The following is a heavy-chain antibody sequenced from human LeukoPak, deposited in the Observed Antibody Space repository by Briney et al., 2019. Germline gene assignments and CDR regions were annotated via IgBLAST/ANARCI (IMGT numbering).Heavy chain of an antibody. J-gene: IGHJ4*02. V-gene: IGHV1-18*04. CDR3: ARDQESDSSFDH. Sequence: ASVKVSCKASGYTFTSYGISWVRQAPGQGPEWMGWISAYNGNTNYAQKLQGRVTMTTDTSTSTAYMELRSLRSDDTAVYYCARDQESDSSFDHWGQGTLVTVSS. D-gene: IGHD2-15*01. CDR2: ISAYNGNT. CDR1: GYTFTSYG.